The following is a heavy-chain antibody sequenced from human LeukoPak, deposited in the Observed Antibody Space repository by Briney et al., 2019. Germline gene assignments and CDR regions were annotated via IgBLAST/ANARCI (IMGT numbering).Heavy chain of an antibody. D-gene: IGHD6-19*01. CDR2: ISSSSSDI. Sequence: PGGSLRLSCAASGFTFSAFSMNWVRQAPGKGLEWVSAISSSSSDIYYTDSVKGRFTISRDNANNFLYLQVSSLRAEDTAVYYCATGYTSGTRIDYWGRGTLVSVSS. V-gene: IGHV3-21*01. CDR1: GFTFSAFS. CDR3: ATGYTSGTRIDY. J-gene: IGHJ4*02.